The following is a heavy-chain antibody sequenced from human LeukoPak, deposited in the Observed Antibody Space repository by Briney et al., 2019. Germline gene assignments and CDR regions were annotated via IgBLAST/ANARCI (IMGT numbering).Heavy chain of an antibody. CDR1: GFTFSTYG. D-gene: IGHD5-12*01. V-gene: IGHV3-23*01. CDR2: ISGGGDKT. Sequence: GGSLRLSCAASGFTFSTYGMSWVRQAPGTGLEWVSGISGGGDKTYYADSVKGRFTISRDNSKTALYLQLHSLRAEDTAVYYCVKGGYSGFDRIVDFYWLHVWGQGTLVAVSS. CDR3: VKGGYSGFDRIVDFYWLHV. J-gene: IGHJ4*02.